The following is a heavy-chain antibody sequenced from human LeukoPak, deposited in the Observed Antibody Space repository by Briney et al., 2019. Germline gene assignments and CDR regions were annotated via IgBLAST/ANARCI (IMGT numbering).Heavy chain of an antibody. CDR2: IYSDGRT. V-gene: IGHV3-53*01. D-gene: IGHD6-13*01. CDR3: AREPTAGDYFDY. J-gene: IGHJ4*02. CDR1: GFTVSSNY. Sequence: PGGSLRLSCAASGFTVSSNYMSWVRQAPGKGQEWVSIIYSDGRTYYADSVKGRFTISRDNAKNSLYLQMNSLRAEDTAVYYCAREPTAGDYFDYWGQGTLVTVSS.